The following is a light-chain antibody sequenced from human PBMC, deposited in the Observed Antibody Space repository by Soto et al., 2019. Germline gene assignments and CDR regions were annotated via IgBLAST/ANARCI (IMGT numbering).Light chain of an antibody. J-gene: IGLJ3*02. CDR3: VSYAGISIWG. V-gene: IGLV2-8*01. CDR1: SSDVGAYNY. CDR2: DVT. Sequence: QSALTQPPSASGSPGQSVTISCTGTSSDVGAYNYVSWYQQHPGKAPKLMIYDVTKRPSGVPDRFSGSKSGNTASLTVSGLEAEDEADYYCVSYAGISIWGLGGGTKLTF.